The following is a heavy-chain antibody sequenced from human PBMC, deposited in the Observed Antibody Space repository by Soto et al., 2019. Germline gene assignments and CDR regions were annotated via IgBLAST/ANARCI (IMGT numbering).Heavy chain of an antibody. CDR2: IYYSVNT. D-gene: IGHD3-3*01. CDR1: GGSIGIYY. Sequence: SETLSLTCTASGGSIGIYYWSWIRQPPGKGLEWIGHIYYSVNTNYNPSLKSRVTISVDTSKNQFSLKMTSVTAADTAVYYCAKYDFWSGYFVDSWGQGTLVTVSS. V-gene: IGHV4-59*08. CDR3: AKYDFWSGYFVDS. J-gene: IGHJ4*02.